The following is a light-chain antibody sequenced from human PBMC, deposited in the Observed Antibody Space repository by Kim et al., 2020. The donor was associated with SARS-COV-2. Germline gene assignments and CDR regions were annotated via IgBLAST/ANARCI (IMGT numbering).Light chain of an antibody. CDR2: YDS. J-gene: IGLJ2*01. V-gene: IGLV3-21*04. CDR3: QVWDSHVV. CDR1: NIGSKS. Sequence: VSVAPGKTARITWGGNNIGSKSVHWYRQKPGQAPVLVIYYDSDRPSGIPERFSGSNSGNTATLTISRVEAGDEADYYCQVWDSHVVFGGGTQLTVL.